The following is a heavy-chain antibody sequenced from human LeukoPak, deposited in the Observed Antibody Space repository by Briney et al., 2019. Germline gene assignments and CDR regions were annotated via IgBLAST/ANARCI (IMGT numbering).Heavy chain of an antibody. Sequence: SETLSLTCTVSGGSISSYYWSWIRQPAGKGLEWIGRIDTSGSTKYNPSLKSRVTMSVDTSKNQFSLKLRSVTAADTAVYYCARGPYSYDSSGAFDIWGQGTMVTVSS. D-gene: IGHD3-22*01. CDR2: IDTSGST. CDR1: GGSISSYY. J-gene: IGHJ3*02. CDR3: ARGPYSYDSSGAFDI. V-gene: IGHV4-4*07.